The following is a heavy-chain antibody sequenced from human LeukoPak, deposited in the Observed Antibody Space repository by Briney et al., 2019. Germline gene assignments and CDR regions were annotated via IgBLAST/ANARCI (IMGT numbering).Heavy chain of an antibody. CDR3: ARSYYYGSGNYYTDGHFDY. Sequence: GASVKVSCNASGYTFTGYYMHWVRQAPGQGLEWMGWINPNSGGTNYAQKFQGRVTMTRDTSISTAYMELSRLRSDDTAVYYCARSYYYGSGNYYTDGHFDYWGQGTLVTVSS. CDR2: INPNSGGT. CDR1: GYTFTGYY. D-gene: IGHD3-10*01. J-gene: IGHJ4*02. V-gene: IGHV1-2*02.